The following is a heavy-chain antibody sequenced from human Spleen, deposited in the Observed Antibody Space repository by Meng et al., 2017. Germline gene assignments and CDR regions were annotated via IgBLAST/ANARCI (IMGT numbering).Heavy chain of an antibody. D-gene: IGHD2-21*01. CDR3: AREGRSHQVGVSVY. CDR1: VGSISSGDYY. V-gene: IGHV4-30-4*01. Sequence: QVQLQESGPGLVKPSQTLSLTCTLSVGSISSGDYYWSWIRQPPGKGLEWIGYIYNSGSTYYNPSLKSRVTISVDTSKNQFSLKLRFVTAADTAVYYCAREGRSHQVGVSVYWGQGNLVTVSS. J-gene: IGHJ4*02. CDR2: IYNSGST.